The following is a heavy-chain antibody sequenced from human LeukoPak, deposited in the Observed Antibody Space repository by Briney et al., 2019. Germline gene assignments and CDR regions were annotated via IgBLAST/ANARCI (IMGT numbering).Heavy chain of an antibody. J-gene: IGHJ5*02. Sequence: GGSLRPSCAASGFTFSSYAMSWVRQAPGKGLEWVSAISGSGGSTYYADSVKGRFTISRDNSKNTLYLQMNSLRAEDTAVYYCAKDLTVTTLFWFDPWGQGTLVTVSS. CDR1: GFTFSSYA. CDR2: ISGSGGST. D-gene: IGHD4-17*01. CDR3: AKDLTVTTLFWFDP. V-gene: IGHV3-23*01.